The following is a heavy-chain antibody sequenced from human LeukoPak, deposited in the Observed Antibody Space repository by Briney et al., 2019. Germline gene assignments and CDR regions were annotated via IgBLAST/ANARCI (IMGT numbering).Heavy chain of an antibody. CDR1: GFTFNTFA. CDR3: ARESHEGATRAYNWFDP. J-gene: IGHJ5*02. D-gene: IGHD1-26*01. CDR2: ISYDGDRQ. V-gene: IGHV3-30-3*01. Sequence: GGSLRLSCAATGFTFNTFAMHWVRQAPGKGLEWLGLISYDGDRQIYPASVKGRFSFSRDNSNNTLYLQMNNLRPEDTALYYCARESHEGATRAYNWFDPWGQGTLVSVSS.